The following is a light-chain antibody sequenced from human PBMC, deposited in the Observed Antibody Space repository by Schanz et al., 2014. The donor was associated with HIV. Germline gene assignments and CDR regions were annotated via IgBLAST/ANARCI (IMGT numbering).Light chain of an antibody. CDR1: QSISTW. V-gene: IGKV1-5*01. J-gene: IGKJ1*01. CDR3: QQYNSYSWT. Sequence: DIQMTQSPSTLSASVGDRVTITCRASQSISTWLAWYQQKPGKAPKLLIYEASNLEGGVPSRFSGTGSGTEFTLTISSLQPDDFATFYCQQYNSYSWTFGQGTKVESK. CDR2: EAS.